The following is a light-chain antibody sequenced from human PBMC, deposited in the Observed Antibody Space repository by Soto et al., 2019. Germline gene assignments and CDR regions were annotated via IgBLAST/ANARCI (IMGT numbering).Light chain of an antibody. V-gene: IGLV2-14*01. CDR1: SSDVGGYDY. Sequence: QSALTQPASVSGCPGQSITISCTGTSSDVGGYDYVSWYQQHPGEAPKPMIFEVSHRPSGVSNRFSGSKSGNTASLTISGLQAEDEADYYCSSYTSSSTVIFGAGTKLTVL. J-gene: IGLJ2*01. CDR3: SSYTSSSTVI. CDR2: EVS.